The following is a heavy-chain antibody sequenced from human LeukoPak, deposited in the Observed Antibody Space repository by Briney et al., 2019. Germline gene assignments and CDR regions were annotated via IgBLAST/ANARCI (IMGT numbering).Heavy chain of an antibody. CDR2: IKQDGSEK. Sequence: GGSLRLSCAASGFTFSSYWMSWVRQAPGKGLEWVANIKQDGSEKYYVDSVKGQFTISRDNAKNSLYLQMNSLRAEDTAVYYCTGVTAYYFDYWGQGTLVTVSS. D-gene: IGHD1-14*01. CDR1: GFTFSSYW. J-gene: IGHJ4*02. CDR3: TGVTAYYFDY. V-gene: IGHV3-7*01.